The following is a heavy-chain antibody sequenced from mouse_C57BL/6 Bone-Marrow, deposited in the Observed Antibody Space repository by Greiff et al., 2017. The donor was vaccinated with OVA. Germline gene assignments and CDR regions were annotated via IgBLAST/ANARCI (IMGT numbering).Heavy chain of an antibody. CDR3: ARDARSDGYLYYAKGY. D-gene: IGHD2-3*01. V-gene: IGHV7-1*01. J-gene: IGHJ4*01. CDR1: GFTFSDFY. Sequence: EVMLVESGGGLVQSGRSLRLSCATSGFTFSDFYMEWVRQAPGKGLEWIAASRNKANDYTTEYSASVKGRFIVSRDTSQSILYLQLNALRAEDTAIYCCARDARSDGYLYYAKGYWGQGTSVTVSS. CDR2: SRNKANDYTT.